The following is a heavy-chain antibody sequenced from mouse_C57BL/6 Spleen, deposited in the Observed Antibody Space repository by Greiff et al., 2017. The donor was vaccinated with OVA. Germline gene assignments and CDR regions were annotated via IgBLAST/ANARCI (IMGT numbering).Heavy chain of an antibody. CDR3: ARNDDGYFYWYFDV. D-gene: IGHD2-3*01. J-gene: IGHJ1*03. Sequence: VQLVESGPGLVAPSQSLSITCTVSGFSLTSYAISWVRQPPGKGLEWLGVIWTGGGTNFNSALKSRLSISKDNSKSQVFLKMNSLQTDDTARYYCARNDDGYFYWYFDVWGTGTTVTVSS. CDR1: GFSLTSYA. V-gene: IGHV2-9-1*01. CDR2: IWTGGGT.